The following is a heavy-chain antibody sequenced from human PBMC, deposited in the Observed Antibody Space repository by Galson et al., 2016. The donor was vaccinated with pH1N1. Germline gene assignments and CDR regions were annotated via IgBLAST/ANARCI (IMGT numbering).Heavy chain of an antibody. Sequence: SLRLSCAASGFTFSNNAMTWVRQAPGKGLEWVSSIVTSGNTYYADSVKGRFIISRDNSKNTLYLQMNSLRAEDAALYYCMKGTTNGDYWGQGTLVTVSS. V-gene: IGHV3-23*01. J-gene: IGHJ4*02. CDR2: IVTSGNT. CDR3: MKGTTNGDY. D-gene: IGHD1-14*01. CDR1: GFTFSNNA.